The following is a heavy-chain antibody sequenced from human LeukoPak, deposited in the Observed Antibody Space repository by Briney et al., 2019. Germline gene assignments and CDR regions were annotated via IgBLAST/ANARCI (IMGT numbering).Heavy chain of an antibody. CDR3: TRGLAAAYDYNWFDS. CDR1: GGSISSYD. V-gene: IGHV4-4*07. CDR2: TYTSGST. Sequence: PSETLSLTCTVSGGSISSYDWSWIRQPAGKGLEWIGRTYTSGSTNYNPSLKSRLAMSVDTSKNQFSLKLTSVTAADTAVYFCTRGLAAAYDYNWFDSWGQGTLVTVSS. J-gene: IGHJ5*01. D-gene: IGHD5-12*01.